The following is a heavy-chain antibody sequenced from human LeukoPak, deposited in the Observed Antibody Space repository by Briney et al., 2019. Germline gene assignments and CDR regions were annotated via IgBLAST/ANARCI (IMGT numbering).Heavy chain of an antibody. Sequence: GGSLRLSCAASGFTFSSYAMHWVRQAPGKGLEWVAVISYDGSNKYYADSVKGRFIISRDNSKNTLYLQMNSLRAEDTAVYYCARGGVDTATYGAFDIWGQGTMVTVSS. CDR3: ARGGVDTATYGAFDI. CDR1: GFTFSSYA. CDR2: ISYDGSNK. J-gene: IGHJ3*02. V-gene: IGHV3-30-3*01. D-gene: IGHD5-18*01.